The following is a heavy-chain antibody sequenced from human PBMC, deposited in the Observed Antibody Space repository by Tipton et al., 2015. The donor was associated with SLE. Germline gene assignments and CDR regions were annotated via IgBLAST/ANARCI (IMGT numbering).Heavy chain of an antibody. Sequence: SLRLSCAASGFTFSVSTIHWVRQASGKGLEWVGRVRTNGNKHATEYAASVKGRFTISREDSKNTAYLQMNSLQTEDTAVYYCSRSGGSRGSPSDYWGQGTLVTVSS. CDR2: VRTNGNKHAT. D-gene: IGHD2-8*02. CDR1: GFTFSVST. J-gene: IGHJ4*02. CDR3: SRSGGSRGSPSDY. V-gene: IGHV3-73*01.